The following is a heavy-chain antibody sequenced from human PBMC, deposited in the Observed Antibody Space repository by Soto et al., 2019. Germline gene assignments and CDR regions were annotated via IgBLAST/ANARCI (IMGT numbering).Heavy chain of an antibody. CDR1: GGTFSSYA. J-gene: IGHJ5*02. Sequence: SVKVSCKASGGTFSSYAISWVRQAPGQGLEWMGGIIPIFGTANYAQKFQGRVTITADKSTSTAYMELSSLRSEDTAVYYCARGARSIVAAGPPGNWFDPWGQGTLVTVSS. D-gene: IGHD6-13*01. V-gene: IGHV1-69*06. CDR3: ARGARSIVAAGPPGNWFDP. CDR2: IIPIFGTA.